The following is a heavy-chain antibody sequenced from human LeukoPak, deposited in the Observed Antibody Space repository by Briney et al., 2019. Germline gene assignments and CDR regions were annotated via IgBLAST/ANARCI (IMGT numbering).Heavy chain of an antibody. CDR3: AKDRIAAAWNDAFDI. CDR2: ISGSGGST. V-gene: IGHV3-23*01. J-gene: IGHJ3*02. Sequence: GGSLSLSCAASGFSFSSYAMSWVRQPPGKGLEWVSAISGSGGSTYYPSSVKGRFTISRDNCKNTLYLQMTALRAEDTGVYYGAKDRIAAAWNDAFDIWGQGTMVTVSS. CDR1: GFSFSSYA. D-gene: IGHD6-13*01.